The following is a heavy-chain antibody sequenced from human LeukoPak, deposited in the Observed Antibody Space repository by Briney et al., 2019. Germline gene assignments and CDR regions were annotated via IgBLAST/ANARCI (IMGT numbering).Heavy chain of an antibody. V-gene: IGHV3-9*01. CDR3: AKETSTYNWFDP. Sequence: GGSLRLSCAASGFTVSSNYMSWVRQAPGKGLEWVSGISWNSGSIGYADSVKGRFTISRDNAKNSLYLQMNSLRAEDTALYYCAKETSTYNWFDPWGQGTLVTVSS. CDR1: GFTVSSNY. CDR2: ISWNSGSI. J-gene: IGHJ5*02.